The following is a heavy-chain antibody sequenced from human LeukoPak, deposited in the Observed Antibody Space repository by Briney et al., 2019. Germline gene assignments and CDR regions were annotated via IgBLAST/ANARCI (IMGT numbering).Heavy chain of an antibody. CDR1: GFTFSDSY. CDR3: ARACSSASCYDF. J-gene: IGHJ4*02. V-gene: IGHV3-11*03. D-gene: IGHD2-2*01. CDR2: ISSGSSYT. Sequence: GGSLRLSCAASGFTFSDSYMSWIRQAPGKGLEWVSYISSGSSYTNHADSVKGRFTISRDNAKNSLYLQMNSLGAEDTAVYYCARACSSASCYDFLGQGTLVTVSS.